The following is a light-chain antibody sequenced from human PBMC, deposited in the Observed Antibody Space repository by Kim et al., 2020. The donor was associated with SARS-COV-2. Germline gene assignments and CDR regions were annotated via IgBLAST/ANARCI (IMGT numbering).Light chain of an antibody. CDR2: YTD. CDR1: SSNIGGYN. J-gene: IGLJ3*02. V-gene: IGLV1-44*01. Sequence: QSVLTQPPSASGTPGQRVSISCSGSSSNIGGYNVNWYQQLPGTAPTLLIYYTDQRPSGVPDRVSGSKSGTSAFLTISGLQSEDEADYYCGTWDESLSAWVFGGGTKVTVL. CDR3: GTWDESLSAWV.